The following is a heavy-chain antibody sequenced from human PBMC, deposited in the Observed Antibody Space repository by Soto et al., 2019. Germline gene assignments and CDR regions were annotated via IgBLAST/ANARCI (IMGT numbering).Heavy chain of an antibody. CDR1: GFTFSSYG. J-gene: IGHJ4*02. CDR2: ISYDGSNK. D-gene: IGHD1-26*01. Sequence: GGSLRLSCAASGFTFSSYGMHWVRQAPGKGLEWVAVISYDGSNKYYADSVKGRSTISRDNSKNTLYLQMNSLRAEDTAVYYCAKEAVGFDYWGQGTLVTVSS. V-gene: IGHV3-30*18. CDR3: AKEAVGFDY.